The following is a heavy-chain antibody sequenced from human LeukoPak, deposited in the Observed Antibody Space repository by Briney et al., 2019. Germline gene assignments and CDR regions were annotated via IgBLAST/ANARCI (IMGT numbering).Heavy chain of an antibody. Sequence: SETLSLTCAVYGGSFSGYYWSWIRQPPGTGLEWIGEINHSGSTNYNPSLKSRVTISVDTSKNQFSLKLSSVTAADTAVYYCARVMTTVTPFDYWGQGTLVTVSS. CDR3: ARVMTTVTPFDY. CDR2: INHSGST. V-gene: IGHV4-34*01. J-gene: IGHJ4*02. D-gene: IGHD4-17*01. CDR1: GGSFSGYY.